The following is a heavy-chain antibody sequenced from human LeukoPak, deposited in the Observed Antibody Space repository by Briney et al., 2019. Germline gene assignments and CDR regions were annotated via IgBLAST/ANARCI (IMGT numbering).Heavy chain of an antibody. CDR2: MNSDGTTI. CDR3: ARGGNYYLDY. J-gene: IGHJ4*02. Sequence: GGSLRLSCAVSGFTFRTSWMHWVRHAPGGGLVWVSRMNSDGTTINYADLVKGRFTTSRDNAKNTLYLQMNSLRAEDTAVYYCARGGNYYLDYWGQGTLATVSS. CDR1: GFTFRTSW. V-gene: IGHV3-74*01. D-gene: IGHD2/OR15-2a*01.